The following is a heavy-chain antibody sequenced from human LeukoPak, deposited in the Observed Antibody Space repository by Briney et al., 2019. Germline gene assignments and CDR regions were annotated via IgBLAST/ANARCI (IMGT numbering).Heavy chain of an antibody. Sequence: PGGSLRLSCAASGFTFSSYSMNWVRQAPGKGLEWVANIKEDGSRKEYVDSVKGRFTISRDNAKNSLYLQMDSLRAEDTAVYYCAREEPPTVTLDYWGQGTLVTVSS. V-gene: IGHV3-7*01. D-gene: IGHD4-11*01. J-gene: IGHJ4*02. CDR2: IKEDGSRK. CDR1: GFTFSSYS. CDR3: AREEPPTVTLDY.